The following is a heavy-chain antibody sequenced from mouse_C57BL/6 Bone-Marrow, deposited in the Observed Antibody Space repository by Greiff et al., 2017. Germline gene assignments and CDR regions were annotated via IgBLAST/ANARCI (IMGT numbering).Heavy chain of an antibody. J-gene: IGHJ3*01. Sequence: EVKLQQSGPELVKPGASVKISCKASGYTFTDYYMNWVKQSHGQSLEWIGDINPNNGGTSYNQKFTGKATLTVDKSSSTAYMELRSLTSEDSAVYYGESAPYGSSGFAYWGQGTLVTVSA. CDR2: INPNNGGT. CDR3: ESAPYGSSGFAY. D-gene: IGHD1-1*01. CDR1: GYTFTDYY. V-gene: IGHV1-26*01.